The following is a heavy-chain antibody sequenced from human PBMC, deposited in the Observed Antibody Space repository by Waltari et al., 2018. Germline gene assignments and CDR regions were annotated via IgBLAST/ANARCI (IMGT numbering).Heavy chain of an antibody. CDR3: ARENIYGEYVSPDY. V-gene: IGHV1-2*02. Sequence: QVQLVQSGAEVKKPGASVKVSCKTSGYTFTGYYMHWVRQAPGQGLEWMGGISPNSGGTSYAQKFQGRVTMTRDTSISTAYMELSRLRSDDTAIYYCARENIYGEYVSPDYWGQGTLVTVSS. CDR2: ISPNSGGT. J-gene: IGHJ4*02. D-gene: IGHD4-17*01. CDR1: GYTFTGYY.